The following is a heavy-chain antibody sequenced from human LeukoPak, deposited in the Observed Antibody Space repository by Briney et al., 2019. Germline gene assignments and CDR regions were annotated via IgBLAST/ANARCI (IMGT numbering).Heavy chain of an antibody. D-gene: IGHD1-26*01. V-gene: IGHV4-4*02. CDR3: SRESGRYCPFGH. J-gene: IGHJ5*02. CDR2: ISLRGRT. Sequence: SGTLSLTCGVSGGSITTTNFWSWVRQPPGGGLEWIGEISLRGRTQYNPSLKSRVNISIDESKNHLSLSLASVTAPATAVYYCSRESGRYCPFGHWGQGTLVAGTS. CDR1: GGSITTTNF.